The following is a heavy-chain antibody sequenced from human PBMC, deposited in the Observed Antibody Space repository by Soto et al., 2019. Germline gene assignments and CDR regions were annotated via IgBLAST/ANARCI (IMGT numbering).Heavy chain of an antibody. CDR3: ARDLSTRTIVVVPAGYYYYYGMDV. CDR2: ISAYNGNT. V-gene: IGHV1-18*04. CDR1: GYTFTSYG. Sequence: ASVKVSCKASGYTFTSYGISWVRQAPGQGLEWMGWISAYNGNTNYAQKLQGRVTMTTDTSTSTAYMELRSLRSDDTAVYYCARDLSTRTIVVVPAGYYYYYGMDVCGPVTTRTGS. D-gene: IGHD2-2*01. J-gene: IGHJ6*02.